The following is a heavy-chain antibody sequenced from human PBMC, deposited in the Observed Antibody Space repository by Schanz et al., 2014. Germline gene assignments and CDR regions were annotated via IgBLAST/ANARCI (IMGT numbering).Heavy chain of an antibody. J-gene: IGHJ4*02. D-gene: IGHD3-10*01. CDR3: AKYRGYYRVSGSYRELEY. Sequence: EVQLVESGGGLVQPGGSLRLSCAASGITFSSHSFNWVRQAPGKGLEWISYITYNGGTIYYADSVKGRFTMSRDNAKNSVFLQMNSLRPEDTAVYYCAKYRGYYRVSGSYRELEYWGQGTLVTVSS. V-gene: IGHV3-48*01. CDR1: GITFSSHS. CDR2: ITYNGGTI.